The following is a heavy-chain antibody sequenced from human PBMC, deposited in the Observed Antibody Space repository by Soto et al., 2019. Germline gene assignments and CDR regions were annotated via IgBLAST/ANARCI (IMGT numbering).Heavy chain of an antibody. J-gene: IGHJ4*02. Sequence: QVQLVESGGGVVQPGRSLRLSCAASGFTFSSYAMHWVRQAPGKGLEWVAVISYDGSNKYYADSVKGRFTISRDNSKNTLYLQMNSLRAEDTAVYYCARVNCGGDCYLYYFDYWGQGTLVTVSS. D-gene: IGHD2-21*02. CDR3: ARVNCGGDCYLYYFDY. CDR1: GFTFSSYA. CDR2: ISYDGSNK. V-gene: IGHV3-30-3*01.